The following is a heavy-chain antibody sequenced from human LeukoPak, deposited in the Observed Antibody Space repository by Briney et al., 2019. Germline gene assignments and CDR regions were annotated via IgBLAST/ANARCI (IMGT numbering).Heavy chain of an antibody. J-gene: IGHJ4*02. CDR3: AKDAYRYEDYYESSGYTY. V-gene: IGHV3-30*18. CDR1: GFTFSSYG. Sequence: PGGSLRLSCAASGFTFSSYGMHWVRQAPGKGLEGVAVISYDGSNKYYVDSVKGRFTISRDNSKNTLYLQMNSLRAEDTAVYYCAKDAYRYEDYYESSGYTYWGQGTLVTVSS. CDR2: ISYDGSNK. D-gene: IGHD3-22*01.